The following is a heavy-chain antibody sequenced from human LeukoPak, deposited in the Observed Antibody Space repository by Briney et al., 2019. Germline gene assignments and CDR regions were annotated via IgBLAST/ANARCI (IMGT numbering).Heavy chain of an antibody. J-gene: IGHJ3*02. V-gene: IGHV4-59*01. Sequence: SETLSLTCTVSGGSISSYYWSWIRQPPGKGLEWIGYIYYSGSTNYNPSPKSRVTISVDTSKNQFSLKLSSVTAADTAVYYCARDCPPHSLTPHAFDIWGQGTMVTVSS. CDR1: GGSISSYY. CDR2: IYYSGST. D-gene: IGHD4-23*01. CDR3: ARDCPPHSLTPHAFDI.